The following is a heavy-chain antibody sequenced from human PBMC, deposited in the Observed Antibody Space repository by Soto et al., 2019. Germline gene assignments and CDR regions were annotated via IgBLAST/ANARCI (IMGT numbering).Heavy chain of an antibody. CDR3: ARWGHTERITICGVEMGWFDP. CDR2: IIPIFGTA. CDR1: GGTFSSYA. V-gene: IGHV1-69*01. Sequence: QVQLVQSGAEVKKPGSSVKVSCKASGGTFSSYAISWVRQAPGQVLEWMGGIIPIFGTANYAQKSQGRVTIPADGSTSTAYMELSSLRSEDTAVYYCARWGHTERITICGVEMGWFDPWGQGTLVTVSS. J-gene: IGHJ5*02. D-gene: IGHD3-3*01.